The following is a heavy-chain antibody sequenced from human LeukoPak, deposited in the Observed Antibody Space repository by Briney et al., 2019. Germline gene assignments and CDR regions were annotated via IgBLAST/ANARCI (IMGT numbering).Heavy chain of an antibody. D-gene: IGHD7-27*01. V-gene: IGHV3-48*01. CDR2: ISSSGSTK. J-gene: IGHJ6*02. CDR1: GITFSSYS. Sequence: GGSLRLSCGASGITFSSYSMNWVRQAPGKGLEWVSYISSSGSTKYYADSVKGRFTISRDNARNSLYLQMNSLRAGDTAVYYCARNFWGSYYYYGMDVWGQGTTVTVSS. CDR3: ARNFWGSYYYYGMDV.